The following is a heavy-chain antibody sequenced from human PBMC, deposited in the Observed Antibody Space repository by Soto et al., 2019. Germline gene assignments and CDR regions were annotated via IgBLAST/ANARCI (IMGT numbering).Heavy chain of an antibody. V-gene: IGHV4-59*01. CDR2: IYSSGNT. J-gene: IGHJ4*02. D-gene: IGHD3-22*01. Sequence: SETLSLTCTVSGGSINSYYWSWIRQPPGKGLEWIGHIYSSGNTNYNPSLRSRVTISVDTSKNQFSPKLSSVTAADTAVYYCARSGDSSGYYYVFDYWGQGTLVTVSS. CDR3: ARSGDSSGYYYVFDY. CDR1: GGSINSYY.